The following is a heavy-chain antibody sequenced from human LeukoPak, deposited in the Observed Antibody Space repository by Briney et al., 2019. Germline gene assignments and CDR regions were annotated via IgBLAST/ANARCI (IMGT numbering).Heavy chain of an antibody. D-gene: IGHD1-1*01. J-gene: IGHJ6*02. CDR3: AHTHGRVSNDVYYYYGMDV. Sequence: KESGPTLVKPTQTLTLTCTFSGFSLSTNGVGVGWIRQPPGKALEWLALLYWNDYKYYSPSLKSRLSITRDTSKDQVVLTLTNMDPVDTATYYCAHTHGRVSNDVYYYYGMDVWGQGTTVTVSS. V-gene: IGHV2-5*01. CDR1: GFSLSTNGVG. CDR2: LYWNDYK.